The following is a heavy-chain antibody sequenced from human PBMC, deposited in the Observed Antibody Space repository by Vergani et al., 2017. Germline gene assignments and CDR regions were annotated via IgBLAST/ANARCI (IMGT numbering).Heavy chain of an antibody. V-gene: IGHV4-39*07. Sequence: QLQLQESGPGLVKPSETLSLTCTVPGGSISSSSYYWGWIRQPPGKGLEWIGSIYYSGSTYYNPSLKSRVTISVATSKNQFYLKLSSVTDANTAVYYCARDRYYGSGSYYYFDYWGQGTRVTVSS. CDR1: GGSISSSSYY. J-gene: IGHJ4*02. D-gene: IGHD3-10*01. CDR3: ARDRYYGSGSYYYFDY. CDR2: IYYSGST.